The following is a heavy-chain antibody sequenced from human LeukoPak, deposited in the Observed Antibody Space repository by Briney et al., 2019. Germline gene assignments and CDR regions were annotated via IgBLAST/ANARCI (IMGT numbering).Heavy chain of an antibody. CDR3: ARGSPVGITMVRGVRYNWFDP. CDR1: GYTFTGYY. CDR2: INPNSGGT. D-gene: IGHD3-10*01. J-gene: IGHJ5*02. Sequence: GASVKVSCKASGYTFTGYYMHWVRQAPGQGLEWMGWINPNSGGTNYAQKFQGRVTMTRDTSISTAYMELSRLRSDDTAVYYCARGSPVGITMVRGVRYNWFDPWGQGTLVTVSS. V-gene: IGHV1-2*02.